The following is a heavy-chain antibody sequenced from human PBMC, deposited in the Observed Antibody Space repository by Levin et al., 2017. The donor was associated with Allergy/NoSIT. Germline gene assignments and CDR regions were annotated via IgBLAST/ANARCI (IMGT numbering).Heavy chain of an antibody. CDR2: ISSSSSTI. CDR3: ARDYYDSSGYYFGSY. J-gene: IGHJ4*02. CDR1: GFTFSSYS. D-gene: IGHD3-22*01. V-gene: IGHV3-48*02. Sequence: AGGSLRLSCAASGFTFSSYSMNWVRQAPGKGLEWVSYISSSSSTIYYADSVKGRFTISRDNAKNSLYLQMNSLRDEDTAVYYCARDYYDSSGYYFGSYWGQGTLVTVSS.